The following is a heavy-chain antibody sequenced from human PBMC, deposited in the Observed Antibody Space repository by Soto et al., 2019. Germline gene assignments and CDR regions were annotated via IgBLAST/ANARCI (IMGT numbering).Heavy chain of an antibody. J-gene: IGHJ4*02. V-gene: IGHV1-8*01. Sequence: QVQLVQSGAEVKKPGASVKVSCKTSGYTFSSYDINWVRQAPGQGPEWMGWMNSNSGNPGYTQKFQGRVTVTRDTSIRTVYMELSSLRSDDTAVYYCATSRFRHNGVCPFDYWGQGTLVTVSS. CDR2: MNSNSGNP. CDR1: GYTFSSYD. D-gene: IGHD2-8*01. CDR3: ATSRFRHNGVCPFDY.